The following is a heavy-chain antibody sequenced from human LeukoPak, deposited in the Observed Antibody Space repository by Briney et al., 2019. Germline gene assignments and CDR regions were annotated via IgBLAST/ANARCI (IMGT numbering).Heavy chain of an antibody. CDR1: GGSISSYY. CDR2: IYYSGST. J-gene: IGHJ2*01. V-gene: IGHV4-59*01. Sequence: SETLSLTCTVSGGSISSYYWSWIRQPPGKGLEWIGYIYYSGSTNYNPSLKSRVTISVDTSKNQFSLKLSSVTASDTAVYYCARVDSGSYHWYFDLWGRGTLVTVSS. D-gene: IGHD1-26*01. CDR3: ARVDSGSYHWYFDL.